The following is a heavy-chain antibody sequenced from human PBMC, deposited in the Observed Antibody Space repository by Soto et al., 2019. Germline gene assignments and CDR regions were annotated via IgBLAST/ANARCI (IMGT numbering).Heavy chain of an antibody. CDR3: ARDVYKDYYDSSGLNYYYYGMDV. J-gene: IGHJ6*02. Sequence: ASVQVSCKASGYTFTSYGISWVRRAPGQGLEWMGWISAYNGNTNYAQKLQGRVTMTTDTSTSTAYMELRSLRSDDTAVYYCARDVYKDYYDSSGLNYYYYGMDVWGQGTTVTVSS. CDR1: GYTFTSYG. D-gene: IGHD3-22*01. CDR2: ISAYNGNT. V-gene: IGHV1-18*01.